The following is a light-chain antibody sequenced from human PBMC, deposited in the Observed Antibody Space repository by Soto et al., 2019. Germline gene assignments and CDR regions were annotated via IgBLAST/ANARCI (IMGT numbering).Light chain of an antibody. CDR1: SSDVGGYNY. CDR3: CSYAGRYTYV. J-gene: IGLJ1*01. V-gene: IGLV2-11*01. CDR2: DVS. Sequence: QPVLTQPRSVSGSPGQSVTISCTGTSSDVGGYNYVSWYQQHPGKAPKLMLYDVSKRPSGVPDRLSGSKSGNTASLTISGLQADDEADYYCCSYAGRYTYVFGSGTKLTVL.